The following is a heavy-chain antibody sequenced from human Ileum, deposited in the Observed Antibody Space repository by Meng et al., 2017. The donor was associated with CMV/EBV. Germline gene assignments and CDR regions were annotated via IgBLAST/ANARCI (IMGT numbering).Heavy chain of an antibody. J-gene: IGHJ3*02. CDR1: GGSFSGYY. CDR3: ARVGLRYCSSTSCYRGGPSHAFDI. D-gene: IGHD2-2*02. Sequence: GSLRLSGAVYGGSFSGYYWSWIRQPPGKGLEWIGEINHSGSTNYNPSLKSRVTISVDTSKNQFSLKLSSVTAAETAVYYCARVGLRYCSSTSCYRGGPSHAFDIWGQGTMVTVSS. CDR2: INHSGST. V-gene: IGHV4-34*01.